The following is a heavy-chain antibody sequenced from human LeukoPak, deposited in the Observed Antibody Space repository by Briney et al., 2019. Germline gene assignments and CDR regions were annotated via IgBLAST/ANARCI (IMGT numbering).Heavy chain of an antibody. Sequence: SETLSLTCTVSGYSISSGHYWGWIRQPPGKGLEWIGSIYHSGSTYYNSSLKSRVTISVDTSKNQFSLNLSSVTAADTAVYYCARVPAAIPGWFDYWGQGTLVTVSS. CDR3: ARVPAAIPGWFDY. D-gene: IGHD2-2*01. J-gene: IGHJ4*02. V-gene: IGHV4-38-2*02. CDR2: IYHSGST. CDR1: GYSISSGHY.